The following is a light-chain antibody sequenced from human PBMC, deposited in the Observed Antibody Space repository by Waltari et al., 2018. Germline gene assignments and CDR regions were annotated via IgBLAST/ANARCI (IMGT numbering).Light chain of an antibody. CDR3: QAWDSGTV. CDR2: QNN. J-gene: IGLJ3*02. Sequence: AHWYQPRPGRSPVLVIHQNNKRPSGSPDRFAGSKSGKTATLTISGTQAMDEADYYCQAWDSGTVFGGGTKLTVL. V-gene: IGLV3-1*01.